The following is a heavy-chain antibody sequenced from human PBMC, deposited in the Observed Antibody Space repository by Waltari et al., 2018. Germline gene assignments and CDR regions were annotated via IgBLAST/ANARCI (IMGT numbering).Heavy chain of an antibody. CDR3: ASVVPAATFDY. J-gene: IGHJ4*02. CDR1: GFTFSSYA. V-gene: IGHV3-30*01. D-gene: IGHD2-2*01. Sequence: QVQLVESGGGVVQPGRSLRLSCAASGFTFSSYAMHWVRQAPGKGLEWVAVISYDGSNKDYADSVKGRFTISRDNSKNTLYLQMNSLRAEDTAVYYCASVVPAATFDYWGQGTLVTVSS. CDR2: ISYDGSNK.